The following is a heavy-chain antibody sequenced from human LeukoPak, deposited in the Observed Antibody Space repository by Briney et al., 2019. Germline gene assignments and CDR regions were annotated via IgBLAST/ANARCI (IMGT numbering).Heavy chain of an antibody. CDR2: ISYDGSNK. CDR1: GFTFSSYA. CDR3: ARAKHIVVVTAIRQYYFDY. V-gene: IGHV3-30*04. D-gene: IGHD2-21*02. J-gene: IGHJ4*02. Sequence: GGSLRLSCAASGFTFSSYAMHWVRQAPGKGLEWVAVISYDGSNKYYADSVKGRFTISRDNSKDTLYLQMNSLRAEDTAVYYCARAKHIVVVTAIRQYYFDYWGQGTLVTVSS.